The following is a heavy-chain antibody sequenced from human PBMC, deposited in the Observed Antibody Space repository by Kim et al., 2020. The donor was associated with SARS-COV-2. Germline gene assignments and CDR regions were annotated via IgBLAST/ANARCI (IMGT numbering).Heavy chain of an antibody. CDR1: GGSISSYY. V-gene: IGHV4-59*08. D-gene: IGHD3-3*01. Sequence: SETLSLTCTVSGGSISSYYWSWIRQPPGKGLEWIGYIYYSGSTNYNPSLKSRGTISVDTSKNQFSLKLSSVTAADTAVYYCARLRFVEWVDPGPKSDPWG. CDR2: IYYSGST. CDR3: ARLRFVEWVDPGPKSDP. J-gene: IGHJ5*02.